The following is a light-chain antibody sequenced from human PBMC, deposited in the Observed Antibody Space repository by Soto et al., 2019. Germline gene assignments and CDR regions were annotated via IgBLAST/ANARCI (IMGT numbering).Light chain of an antibody. V-gene: IGKV1-5*03. J-gene: IGKJ2*01. CDR3: QQHDSHCKT. CDR1: QSISNW. Sequence: DIQMTQSPSTLSASVGDRVTITCRASQSISNWLAWYQQKPGKAPKLLIYKASSLESGVPSRISGSRSGTEFTLTTRCLQPDDLASDYCQQHDSHCKTSGQGTTVEIK. CDR2: KAS.